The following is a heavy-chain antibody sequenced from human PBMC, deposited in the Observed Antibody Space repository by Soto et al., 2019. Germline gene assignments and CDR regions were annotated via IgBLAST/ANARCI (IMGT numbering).Heavy chain of an antibody. Sequence: SEMMSLTCTVSGGSISSGDCYWSWIRQTPGKGLEWIGYIYYSGSTYYNPSLKSRVTISVDTSKNQFSLKLSSVTAADTAVYYCASLKLGYSTFDPWGQGTLVTVSS. J-gene: IGHJ5*02. D-gene: IGHD5-18*01. V-gene: IGHV4-30-4*01. CDR3: ASLKLGYSTFDP. CDR2: IYYSGST. CDR1: GGSISSGDCY.